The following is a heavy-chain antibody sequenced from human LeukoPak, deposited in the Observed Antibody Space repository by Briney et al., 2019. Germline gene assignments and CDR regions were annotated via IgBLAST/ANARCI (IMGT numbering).Heavy chain of an antibody. CDR3: ARAGAAGDAFDI. J-gene: IGHJ3*02. Sequence: TLSLTCAVSGGSISSGGYSWSWTRQPPGKGLEWIGYIYHSGSTYYNPSLKSRVTVSVDRSKNQFSLKLSSVTAADTAVYYCARAGAAGDAFDIWGQGTMVTVSS. CDR2: IYHSGST. V-gene: IGHV4-30-2*01. CDR1: GGSISSGGYS.